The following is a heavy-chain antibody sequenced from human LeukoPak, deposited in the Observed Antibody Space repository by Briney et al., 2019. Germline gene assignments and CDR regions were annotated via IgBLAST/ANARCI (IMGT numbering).Heavy chain of an antibody. Sequence: SETLSLTCTVSGGAISSYYWSWIRQPPGKGLEWIGYIYYSGSTNYNPSLKSRVTISVDTSKNQFSLNLNSVTAADTAVYYCARQVTFYYDTSGLIPYYYFGYWGQGTLVTVSS. CDR2: IYYSGST. CDR3: ARQVTFYYDTSGLIPYYYFGY. CDR1: GGAISSYY. V-gene: IGHV4-59*08. J-gene: IGHJ4*02. D-gene: IGHD3-22*01.